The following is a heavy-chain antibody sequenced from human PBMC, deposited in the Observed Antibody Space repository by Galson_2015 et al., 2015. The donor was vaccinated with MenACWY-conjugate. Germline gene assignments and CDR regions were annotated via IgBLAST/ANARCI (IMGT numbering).Heavy chain of an antibody. Sequence: SLRLSCAASGFTLGNAWMSWVRQAPGKGLEWVGRIKSKIDGGTTDYAAPVKGRFTISRDDSKNTLYLQMNSLRFEDTAVYFCTTGYGDFDPVSGYFDNWGQGSLVTVSS. V-gene: IGHV3-15*01. CDR3: TTGYGDFDPVSGYFDN. D-gene: IGHD4-17*01. CDR1: GFTLGNAW. CDR2: IKSKIDGGTT. J-gene: IGHJ4*02.